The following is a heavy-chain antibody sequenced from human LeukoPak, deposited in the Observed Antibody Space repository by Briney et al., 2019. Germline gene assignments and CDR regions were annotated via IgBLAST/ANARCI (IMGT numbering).Heavy chain of an antibody. V-gene: IGHV3-23*01. J-gene: IGHJ6*03. CDR3: ARDSRDYDSSGYYFDYMDV. CDR2: ISGSGGST. CDR1: GFTFSSYG. D-gene: IGHD3-22*01. Sequence: RTGGSLRLSCAASGFTFSSYGMSWVRQAPGKGLEWVSAISGSGGSTYYADSVKGRFTISRDNSKNTLYLQMNSLRAEDTAVYYCARDSRDYDSSGYYFDYMDVWGKGTTVTISS.